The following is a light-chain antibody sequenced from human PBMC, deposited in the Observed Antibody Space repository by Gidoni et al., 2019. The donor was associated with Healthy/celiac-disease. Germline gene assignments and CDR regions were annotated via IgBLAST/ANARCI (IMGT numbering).Light chain of an antibody. Sequence: QSVLPHPPSVSEAPGQRVTISCTGSSSNIGAGYDVPWYQQLQGAAPKLLIYGNSNRPSWVPDRFSGSKAGTSASLAITGLQAEDEADYYCHSYDSSLSGSVFGGGTKLTVL. CDR2: GNS. V-gene: IGLV1-40*01. J-gene: IGLJ3*02. CDR3: HSYDSSLSGSV. CDR1: SSNIGAGYD.